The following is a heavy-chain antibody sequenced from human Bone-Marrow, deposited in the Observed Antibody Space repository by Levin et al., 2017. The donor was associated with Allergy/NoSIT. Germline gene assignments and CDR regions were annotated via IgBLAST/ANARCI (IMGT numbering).Heavy chain of an antibody. Sequence: PGGSLRLSCAASGFTFDDYAMHWVRQAPGKGLEWVSGISWNSGSIGYADSVKGRFTISRDNAKNSLYLQMNSLRAEDTALYYCAKDSSGWLYYFDYWGQGTLVTVSS. CDR1: GFTFDDYA. D-gene: IGHD6-19*01. CDR3: AKDSSGWLYYFDY. CDR2: ISWNSGSI. V-gene: IGHV3-9*01. J-gene: IGHJ4*02.